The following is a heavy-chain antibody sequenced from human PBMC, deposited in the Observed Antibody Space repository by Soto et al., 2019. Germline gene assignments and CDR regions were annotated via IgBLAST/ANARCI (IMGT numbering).Heavy chain of an antibody. D-gene: IGHD6-19*01. CDR3: AHSPSGWFLFDY. Sequence: QITLKESGPTLVNPTQTLTLTCTFSGFSLSTSGVGVCWLRQSPGKALQWLALIYWTGDKRYNPSLKTRLTITTDTSKNQVVLTLTNMDPVDPATYYCAHSPSGWFLFDYWGQGTLVTVSS. CDR2: IYWTGDK. J-gene: IGHJ4*02. CDR1: GFSLSTSGVG. V-gene: IGHV2-5*01.